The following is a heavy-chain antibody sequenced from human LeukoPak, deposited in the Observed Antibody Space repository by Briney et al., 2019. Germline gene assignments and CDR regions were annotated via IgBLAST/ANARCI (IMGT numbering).Heavy chain of an antibody. D-gene: IGHD3-22*01. CDR3: GRWGYFDSGNYFVVDY. J-gene: IGHJ4*02. CDR1: GDSIGSYY. CDR2: IHNNGDT. V-gene: IGHV4-59*01. Sequence: SETLSLTCTVSGDSIGSYYWNWIRQAPGKALEWIGHIHNNGDTAYNFSLKSRVTISMDTSKNQFSLKLSSVTAADTAVYYCGRWGYFDSGNYFVVDYWGQGTVVTVSS.